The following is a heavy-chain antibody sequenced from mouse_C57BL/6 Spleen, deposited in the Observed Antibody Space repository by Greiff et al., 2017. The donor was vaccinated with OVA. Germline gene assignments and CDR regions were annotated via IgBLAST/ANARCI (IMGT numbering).Heavy chain of an antibody. J-gene: IGHJ1*03. CDR1: GYTFTSYW. CDR2: IHPSDSDT. Sequence: QVQLKQPGAELVKPGASVKVSCKASGYTFTSYWMHWVKQRPGQGLEWIGRIHPSDSDTNYNQKFKGKATLTVDKSSSTAYMQLSSLTTEDSAVYYCAIKDYYGSSYGYFDVWGTGTTVTVSS. V-gene: IGHV1-74*01. CDR3: AIKDYYGSSYGYFDV. D-gene: IGHD1-1*01.